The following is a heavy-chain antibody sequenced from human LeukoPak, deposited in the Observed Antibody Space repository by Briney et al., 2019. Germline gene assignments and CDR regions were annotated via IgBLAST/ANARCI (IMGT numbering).Heavy chain of an antibody. Sequence: GGSLRLSCAASGFTFSSYSMSWVRQAPGKGLEWVAGISDSGGSTNYADSVKGRFTISRDNPKNTLYLQMNSLRAEDTAVYFCAKRGVVTRVILVGFHKEAYYFDSWGQGALVTVSS. J-gene: IGHJ4*02. CDR3: AKRGVVTRVILVGFHKEAYYFDS. CDR1: GFTFSSYS. D-gene: IGHD3-22*01. V-gene: IGHV3-23*01. CDR2: ISDSGGST.